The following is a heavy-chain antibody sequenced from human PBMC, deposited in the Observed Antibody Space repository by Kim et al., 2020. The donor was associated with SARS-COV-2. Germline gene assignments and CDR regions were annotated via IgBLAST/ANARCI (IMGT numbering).Heavy chain of an antibody. J-gene: IGHJ4*02. CDR3: ARGPGSGYYRGDFDY. CDR1: GGSISSYY. CDR2: IYYSGST. V-gene: IGHV4-59*13. D-gene: IGHD3-3*01. Sequence: SETLSLTCTVSGGSISSYYWSWIRQPPGKGLEWMGYIYYSGSTNYNPSLKSRVTISVDTSKNQFSLKLSSVTAADTAGYYCARGPGSGYYRGDFDYWGQG.